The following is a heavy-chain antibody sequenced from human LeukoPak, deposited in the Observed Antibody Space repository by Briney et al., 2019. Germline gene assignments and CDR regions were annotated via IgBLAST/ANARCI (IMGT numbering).Heavy chain of an antibody. CDR2: ISSNGGST. CDR1: GFTFSMYA. J-gene: IGHJ4*02. CDR3: ARGHVEVWEQPWGFDY. D-gene: IGHD1-26*01. V-gene: IGHV3-64*01. Sequence: QPGGSLRLSCAASGFTFSMYAMHWVRQAPGKGLEYVSAISSNGGSTYYANSVKGRFSISRDNSKNTLYLQMGSLRGEDMAVYYCARGHVEVWEQPWGFDYWGQGTLVTVSS.